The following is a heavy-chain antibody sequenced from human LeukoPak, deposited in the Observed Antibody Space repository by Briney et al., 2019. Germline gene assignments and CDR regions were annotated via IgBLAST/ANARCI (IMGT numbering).Heavy chain of an antibody. Sequence: SETLSLTCAVSGGSISSSNWWSWVRQPPGKGLEWVGEIYHSGSTNYNPSLKSRVTISVDKSKNQFSLKLSSVTAADTAVYYCARARGSGSYLIDYWGQGTLVTVSS. D-gene: IGHD1-26*01. J-gene: IGHJ4*02. CDR2: IYHSGST. V-gene: IGHV4-4*02. CDR3: ARARGSGSYLIDY. CDR1: GGSISSSNW.